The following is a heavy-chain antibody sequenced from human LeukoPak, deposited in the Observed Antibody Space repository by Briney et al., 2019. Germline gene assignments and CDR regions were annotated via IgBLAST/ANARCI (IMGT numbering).Heavy chain of an antibody. Sequence: SETLSLTCTVSGGSTSSSSYYWGWIRQPPGKGLEWIGSIYYSGSTYYNPSLKSRVTISVDTSKNQFSLKLSSVTAADTAVYYCARGEVLRYFDWLLDWGQGTLVTVSS. V-gene: IGHV4-39*01. J-gene: IGHJ4*02. CDR3: ARGEVLRYFDWLLD. CDR1: GGSTSSSSYY. CDR2: IYYSGST. D-gene: IGHD3-9*01.